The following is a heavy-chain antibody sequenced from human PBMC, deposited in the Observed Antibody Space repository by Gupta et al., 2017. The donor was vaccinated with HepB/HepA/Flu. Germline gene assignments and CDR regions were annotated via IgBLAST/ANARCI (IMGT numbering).Heavy chain of an antibody. Sequence: QVQLQESGPGLVKPSQTLSLTCTVSGGSISSGDFYWTWIRQSPGKGLEWIGYIYYSGSTRYNPSLKSRVTISQDTSRNQFSLNLSSVTAADTAVYFCAREAQTTTVTTGGMDVWGQGTTVTVSS. CDR1: GGSISSGDFY. CDR3: AREAQTTTVTTGGMDV. V-gene: IGHV4-30-4*01. J-gene: IGHJ6*02. CDR2: IYYSGST. D-gene: IGHD4-17*01.